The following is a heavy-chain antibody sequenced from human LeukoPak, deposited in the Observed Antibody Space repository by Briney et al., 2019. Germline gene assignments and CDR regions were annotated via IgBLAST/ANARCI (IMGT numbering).Heavy chain of an antibody. CDR3: AKDQGSGGLVDY. CDR2: ISGSGGST. CDR1: GFTFSSYA. D-gene: IGHD3-10*01. V-gene: IGHV3-23*01. J-gene: IGHJ4*02. Sequence: GGSLRLSCAASGFTFSSYAMIWVRQAPGKGLEWVSVISGSGGSTYYADSVKGRFTISRDNSKDTLYLQMNSLRAEDTAVYYCAKDQGSGGLVDYWGQGTLVTVSS.